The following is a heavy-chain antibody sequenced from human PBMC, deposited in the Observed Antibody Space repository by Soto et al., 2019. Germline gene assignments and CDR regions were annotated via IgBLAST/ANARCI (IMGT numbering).Heavy chain of an antibody. Sequence: GGSLRLSCVASGFTFTSYWMSWVRQAPGKGLEWVANIKGDGSEKRYVDSVKGRLTISRDNAKNSVYLQMNSLRVEDTALYYCGRDEVRNGVGVWGQGTTVTVSS. J-gene: IGHJ6*02. CDR2: IKGDGSEK. CDR3: GRDEVRNGVGV. V-gene: IGHV3-7*01. CDR1: GFTFTSYW.